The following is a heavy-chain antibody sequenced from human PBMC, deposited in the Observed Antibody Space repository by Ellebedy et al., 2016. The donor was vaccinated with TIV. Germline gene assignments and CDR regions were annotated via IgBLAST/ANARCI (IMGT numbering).Heavy chain of an antibody. CDR1: GDSISSGTYY. Sequence: MPSETLSLTCSVSGDSISSGTYYWGWIRQPPGKGLEWIGNMYYSGSAYYNPSLKSRVTVSVDPSKNQFSLNLSSVTAADTAVYYCARDPALPRGRFDTWGQGTLVTVSS. J-gene: IGHJ5*02. CDR3: ARDPALPRGRFDT. V-gene: IGHV4-39*07. CDR2: MYYSGSA.